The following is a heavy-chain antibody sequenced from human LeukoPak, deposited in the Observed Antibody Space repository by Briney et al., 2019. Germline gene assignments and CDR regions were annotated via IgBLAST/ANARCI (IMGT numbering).Heavy chain of an antibody. CDR1: GGSFSGYY. J-gene: IGHJ4*02. CDR2: INHSGST. D-gene: IGHD6-19*01. V-gene: IGHV4-34*01. Sequence: SETLSLTCAVYGGSFSGYYWSWIRQPPGKGLEWIGEINHSGSTNYNPSLKSRVTISVDTSKNQFSLKLSSVTAADTAVYYCARGWYSSGGLDYWGQGTLVTVSS. CDR3: ARGWYSSGGLDY.